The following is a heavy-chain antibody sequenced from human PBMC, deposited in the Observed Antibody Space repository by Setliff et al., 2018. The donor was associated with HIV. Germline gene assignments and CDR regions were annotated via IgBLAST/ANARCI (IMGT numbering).Heavy chain of an antibody. D-gene: IGHD2-8*02. CDR3: ARLIHTGLLYFDF. CDR1: GRSFSGYY. J-gene: IGHJ4*02. V-gene: IGHV4-34*01. Sequence: PSETLSLTCAVYGRSFSGYYWNWIRQSPGKGLEWIGEINHSGGTNYNPSLKSRVTMSIDTSKNQFSLNLRSVTAADTAVYFCARLIHTGLLYFDFWGLGTLVTVSS. CDR2: INHSGGT.